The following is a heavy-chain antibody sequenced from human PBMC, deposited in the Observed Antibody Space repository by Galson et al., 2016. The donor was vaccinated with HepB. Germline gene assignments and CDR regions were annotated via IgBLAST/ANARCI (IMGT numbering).Heavy chain of an antibody. CDR2: INPNGGTT. Sequence: SVKVSCKASGYTFSSYYMHWVRQAPGQGLEWMGIINPNGGTTNYAQKFQGRLTIIRDTSTSTVSMELSSLSSEDTAVYYCARDLNTSGWQGDAFDFWGQGTMVTVSS. V-gene: IGHV1-46*01. CDR3: ARDLNTSGWQGDAFDF. CDR1: GYTFSSYY. D-gene: IGHD6-19*01. J-gene: IGHJ3*01.